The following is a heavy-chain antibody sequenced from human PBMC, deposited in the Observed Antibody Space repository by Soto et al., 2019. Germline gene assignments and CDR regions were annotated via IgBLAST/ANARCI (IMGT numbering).Heavy chain of an antibody. V-gene: IGHV3-30-3*01. J-gene: IGHJ4*02. Sequence: QVQLVESGGGVVQPGRSLRLSCAASGFTFSSYAMHWVRQAPGKGLEWVAVISFDGSNKYYADSVKGRFTISRDNSKNTLYLQMNSRRAEGTAVYYCARDSGLFDYWGQETLVTVSS. D-gene: IGHD3-16*01. CDR2: ISFDGSNK. CDR1: GFTFSSYA. CDR3: ARDSGLFDY.